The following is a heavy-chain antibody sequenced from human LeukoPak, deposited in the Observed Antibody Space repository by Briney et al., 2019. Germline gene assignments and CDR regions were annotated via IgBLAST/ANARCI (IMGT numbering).Heavy chain of an antibody. D-gene: IGHD3-10*01. J-gene: IGHJ6*03. CDR3: ARGKPAYGSGTFYRPLEPNYMDV. CDR1: GYSISSGYY. CDR2: FDQSGST. V-gene: IGHV4-38-2*02. Sequence: SETLSLTCTASGYSISSGYYWGCIRQPPGKGLEWIGSFDQSGSTYYNPSLKSRVTISVDTSKNQSSLKLSSVTAADTAVYYCARGKPAYGSGTFYRPLEPNYMDVWGKGTTVTVSS.